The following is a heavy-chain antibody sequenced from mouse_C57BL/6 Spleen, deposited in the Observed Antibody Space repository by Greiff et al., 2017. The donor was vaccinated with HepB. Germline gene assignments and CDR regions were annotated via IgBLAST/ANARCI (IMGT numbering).Heavy chain of an antibody. Sequence: VQLQQPGAELVKPGASVKVSCKASGYSFTSYWMHWVKQRPGQGLEWIGRIHPSDSDTNYNQKFKGKASLTVDKSSITAYMQLSSLTSEDSAVYFGAISFTTVVVPFDYWGQGTTLTVSS. CDR3: AISFTTVVVPFDY. J-gene: IGHJ2*01. CDR1: GYSFTSYW. V-gene: IGHV1-74*01. CDR2: IHPSDSDT. D-gene: IGHD1-1*01.